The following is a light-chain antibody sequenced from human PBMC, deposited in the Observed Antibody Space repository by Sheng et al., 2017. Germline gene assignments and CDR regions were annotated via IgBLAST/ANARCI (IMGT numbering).Light chain of an antibody. CDR2: DAS. V-gene: IGKV1-33*01. Sequence: DIQMTQYPSSLSASVGDRVTITCQASQDISNYLNWYQQKPGKAPKLLIYDASNLETGVPSRFSGSGSGTDFTFTISSLQPEDIATYYCQQYDNLALTFGGGTKVEDQT. CDR3: QQYDNLALT. CDR1: QDISNY. J-gene: IGKJ4*01.